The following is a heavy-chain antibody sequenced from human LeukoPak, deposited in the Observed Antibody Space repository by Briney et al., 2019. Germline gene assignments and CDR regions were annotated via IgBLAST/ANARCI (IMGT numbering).Heavy chain of an antibody. CDR3: AKCPQYSSSLNFDY. Sequence: GGSLRLSCAASGFTFSNYAMSWVRQAPGKGREWVSGISGSGGSTSYADSVKGRFTISRDNSKNTLYLQMNSLRAEDTAVYYCAKCPQYSSSLNFDYWGQGTLVTVSS. V-gene: IGHV3-23*01. J-gene: IGHJ4*02. CDR1: GFTFSNYA. D-gene: IGHD6-13*01. CDR2: ISGSGGST.